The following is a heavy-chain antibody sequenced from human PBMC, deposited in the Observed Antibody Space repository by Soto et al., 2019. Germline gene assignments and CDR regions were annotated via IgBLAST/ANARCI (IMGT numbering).Heavy chain of an antibody. CDR2: SYHSGST. CDR3: ASSTYYYDSLGWDY. D-gene: IGHD3-22*01. J-gene: IGHJ4*02. Sequence: QLQLQESGSGLVKPSQTLSLTCAVSGGSISSGGYSWSWIRQPPGKGLEWIGYSYHSGSTYYNPSPKSRVTISVDRSKNQFSLKLSSVTAADTAVYYCASSTYYYDSLGWDYWGQGTLVTVSS. V-gene: IGHV4-30-2*01. CDR1: GGSISSGGYS.